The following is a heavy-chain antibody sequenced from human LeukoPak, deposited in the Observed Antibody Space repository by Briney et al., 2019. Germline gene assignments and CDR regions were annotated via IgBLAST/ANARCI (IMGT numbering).Heavy chain of an antibody. CDR1: GFTVSSNY. J-gene: IGHJ4*02. V-gene: IGHV3-23*01. D-gene: IGHD4-17*01. CDR3: AKEMTTPYC. CDR2: IIGSGGST. Sequence: GGSLRLSCAASGFTVSSNYMSWVRQAPGKGLEWISAIIGSGGSTYYADSVKGRFAISRDDSKNTLYLQMNSLRAEDTAVYYCAKEMTTPYCWGQGTLVTVSS.